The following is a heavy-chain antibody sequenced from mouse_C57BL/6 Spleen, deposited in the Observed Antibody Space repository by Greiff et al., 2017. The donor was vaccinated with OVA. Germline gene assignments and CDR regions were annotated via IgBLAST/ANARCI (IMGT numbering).Heavy chain of an antibody. J-gene: IGHJ1*03. CDR3: ARMSSHWYFDV. CDR2: ISDGGSYT. D-gene: IGHD1-1*01. CDR1: GFTFSSYA. Sequence: EVQLVESGGGLVKPGGSLKLSCAASGFTFSSYAMSWVRQTPEKRLEWVATISDGGSYTYYPDNVKGRFTISRDNAKNNLYLQMSHLKSEDTAMYYCARMSSHWYFDVWGTGTTVTVSS. V-gene: IGHV5-4*01.